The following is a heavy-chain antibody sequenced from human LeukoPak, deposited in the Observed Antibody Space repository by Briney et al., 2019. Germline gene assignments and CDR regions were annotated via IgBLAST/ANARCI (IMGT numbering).Heavy chain of an antibody. CDR3: ARAGGGNGCNYYYYYMDA. CDR1: GGSISSYY. V-gene: IGHV4-4*07. CDR2: IYTSGST. Sequence: SETLSLTCTVSGGSISSYYWSWIRQPAGKGLEWIGRIYTSGSTNYNPSLKSRVTMSVDTSKNQFSLKLSSVTAADTAVYYCARAGGGNGCNYYYYYMDAWGKGTTVTVSS. D-gene: IGHD4-23*01. J-gene: IGHJ6*03.